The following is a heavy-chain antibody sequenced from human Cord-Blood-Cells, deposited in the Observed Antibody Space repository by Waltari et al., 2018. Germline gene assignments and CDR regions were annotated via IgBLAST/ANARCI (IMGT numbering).Heavy chain of an antibody. V-gene: IGHV4-34*01. CDR3: ARGEQWELLAY. D-gene: IGHD1-26*01. CDR2: INPSGST. CDR1: GGSFSGYY. J-gene: IGHJ4*02. Sequence: QVQLQQWGAGLLTPSATLSLTCAVYGGSFSGYYWSWIRQPPGKGLEWIGEINPSGSTNYNPSLKSRVTISVDTSKNQFSLKLSSVTAADTAVYYCARGEQWELLAYWGQGTLVTVSS.